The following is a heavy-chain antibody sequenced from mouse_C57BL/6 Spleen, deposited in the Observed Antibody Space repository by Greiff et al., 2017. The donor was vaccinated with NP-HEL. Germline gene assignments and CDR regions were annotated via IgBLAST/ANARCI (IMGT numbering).Heavy chain of an antibody. J-gene: IGHJ2*01. V-gene: IGHV1-64*01. CDR1: GYTFTSYW. CDR2: IHPNSGST. Sequence: QVQLQQPGAELVKPGASVKLSCKASGYTFTSYWMHWVKQRPGQGLEWIGMIHPNSGSTNYNEKFKRKATLTVDKSSSTAYMQLSSLTSEDSAVYYCARRGSSGLFDYWGQGTTLTVSS. CDR3: ARRGSSGLFDY. D-gene: IGHD3-2*02.